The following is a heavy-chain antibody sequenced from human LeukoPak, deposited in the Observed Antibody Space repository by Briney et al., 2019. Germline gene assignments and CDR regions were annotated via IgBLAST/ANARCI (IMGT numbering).Heavy chain of an antibody. CDR2: ITGNALNT. CDR3: AKLQDFYDNSGYSYFDN. Sequence: GGSLRLSCAASGFTSSNYAMSWVRQAPGKGLEWVSSITGNALNTYHADFIKGRFTISRDDSKNTLYLHLSSLRVEDTAVYYCAKLQDFYDNSGYSYFDNWGQGTLVAVSS. CDR1: GFTSSNYA. D-gene: IGHD3-22*01. J-gene: IGHJ4*02. V-gene: IGHV3-23*01.